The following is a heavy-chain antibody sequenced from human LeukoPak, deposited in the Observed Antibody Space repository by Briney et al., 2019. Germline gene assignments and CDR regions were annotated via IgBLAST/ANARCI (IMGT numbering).Heavy chain of an antibody. Sequence: GGSLRLSCAASGFTFSSYEMNWVRQAPGKGLEWVSYISSSGSTIYYADSVKGRFTISRDNAKNSLYLQMNSLRAEDTAVYYCARDLTAAATYYYYGMDVWGQGTTVTVSS. D-gene: IGHD6-13*01. V-gene: IGHV3-48*03. J-gene: IGHJ6*02. CDR3: ARDLTAAATYYYYGMDV. CDR1: GFTFSSYE. CDR2: ISSSGSTI.